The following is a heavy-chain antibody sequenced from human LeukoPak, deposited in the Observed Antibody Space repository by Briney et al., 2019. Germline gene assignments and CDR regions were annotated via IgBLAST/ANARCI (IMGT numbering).Heavy chain of an antibody. Sequence: GGSLRLSCAASGFTFCSSAMSWVRQGPGKRPEWVSTFSRSGPDTYYADSVKGRFTIFRDNSKNTLYLQMNSLRAEDTAVYYCAKGSLGSWYYFDYWGQGTLVTVSS. V-gene: IGHV3-23*01. D-gene: IGHD6-13*01. CDR1: GFTFCSSA. CDR3: AKGSLGSWYYFDY. CDR2: FSRSGPDT. J-gene: IGHJ4*02.